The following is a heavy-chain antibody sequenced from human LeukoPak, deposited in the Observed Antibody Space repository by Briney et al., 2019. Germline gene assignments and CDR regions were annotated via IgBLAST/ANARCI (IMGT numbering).Heavy chain of an antibody. CDR3: ARGGSGYYPAALDY. J-gene: IGHJ4*02. CDR2: ISYDGSNK. Sequence: GRSLTLSCAASGFTFSSYAMQWVRQAPGKGLEWVAVISYDGSNKYYADSVKGRFTISRDNSKNTLYLQMNSLRAEDTAVYYCARGGSGYYPAALDYWGQGTLVTVSS. V-gene: IGHV3-30-3*01. D-gene: IGHD3-3*01. CDR1: GFTFSSYA.